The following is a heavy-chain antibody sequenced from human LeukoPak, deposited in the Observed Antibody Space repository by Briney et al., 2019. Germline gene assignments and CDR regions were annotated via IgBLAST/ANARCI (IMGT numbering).Heavy chain of an antibody. Sequence: SETLSLTCTVSGGSISIYYWNWIRQPAGKRLEWIGRIFTSGITNYNPSLKSRVTMSVDTSKNQFSLNLSSVTAADTAVYYCARESSGSYYNPRGYMDVWGKGTTVTVSS. V-gene: IGHV4-4*07. D-gene: IGHD3-10*01. CDR1: GGSISIYY. CDR3: ARESSGSYYNPRGYMDV. CDR2: IFTSGIT. J-gene: IGHJ6*03.